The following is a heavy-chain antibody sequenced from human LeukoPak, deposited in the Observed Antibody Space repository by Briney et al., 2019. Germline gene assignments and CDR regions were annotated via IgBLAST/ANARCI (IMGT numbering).Heavy chain of an antibody. Sequence: ASVKVSCKASGYTFTTYAMNWVRQAPGRGLEWMGWINTNTGNPTYAQGFTGRFVFSLDTSVSTAYLQISSLKAEDTAVYYCARELLITRTWFDPWGQGTLVTVSS. CDR2: INTNTGNP. CDR1: GYTFTTYA. J-gene: IGHJ5*02. D-gene: IGHD3-22*01. CDR3: ARELLITRTWFDP. V-gene: IGHV7-4-1*02.